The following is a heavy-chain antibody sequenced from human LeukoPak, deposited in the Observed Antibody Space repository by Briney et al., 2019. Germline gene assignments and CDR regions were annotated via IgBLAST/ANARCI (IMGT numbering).Heavy chain of an antibody. V-gene: IGHV3-7*01. J-gene: IGHJ4*02. CDR2: IKQDGSEK. CDR3: ARSRSGYYYFDY. CDR1: GFTFSSYW. D-gene: IGHD3-22*01. Sequence: GGSLRLSCAASGFTFSSYWMSWVRQAPGKGLEWVANIKQDGSEKYYVDSVKGRFTISRDNSKNTLYLQMNSLRVEDTAVYYCARSRSGYYYFDYWGQGTLVTVSS.